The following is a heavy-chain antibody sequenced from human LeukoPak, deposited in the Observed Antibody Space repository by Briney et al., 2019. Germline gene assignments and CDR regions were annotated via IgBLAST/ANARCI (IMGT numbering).Heavy chain of an antibody. J-gene: IGHJ5*02. D-gene: IGHD1-26*01. V-gene: IGHV3-23*01. Sequence: GGSLRLSCAASGFTFSSYGMSWVRQAPGKGLEWVSAISGSGGSTYYADSVKGRFTISRDNSKNTLYLQMNSLKTEDTAVYYCAKDLGPDSGNYRGDNWFDPWGQGTLVTVSS. CDR1: GFTFSSYG. CDR3: AKDLGPDSGNYRGDNWFDP. CDR2: ISGSGGST.